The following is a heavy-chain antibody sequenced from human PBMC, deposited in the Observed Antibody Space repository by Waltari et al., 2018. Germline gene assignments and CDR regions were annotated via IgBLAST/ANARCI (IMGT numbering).Heavy chain of an antibody. CDR1: GGSISSSNW. CDR3: ARGGYCSGGSCRPFDY. D-gene: IGHD2-15*01. Sequence: QVQLQESGPGLVKPSQTLSLTCTVSGGSISSSNWWSWVRQPPGKGLEWIGEIYHSGSTNYNPSLKSRVTISVDTSKNQFSLKLSSVTAADTAVYYCARGGYCSGGSCRPFDYWGQGTLVTVSS. J-gene: IGHJ4*02. CDR2: IYHSGST. V-gene: IGHV4-4*02.